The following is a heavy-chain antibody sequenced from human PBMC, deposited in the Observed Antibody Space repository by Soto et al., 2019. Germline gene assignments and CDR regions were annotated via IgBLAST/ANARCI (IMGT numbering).Heavy chain of an antibody. Sequence: QVRLQESGPGLVKPSETLSLTCTVSGGSISPSYWNWVRQPPGKRPEWIGCIYYTWNTHYNPSLKSRVTISRDTSKTQFSLELTSVTAADTAMYFCAAGLDHNKVGYWGQGTLVTVSS. V-gene: IGHV4-59*01. D-gene: IGHD2-2*03. J-gene: IGHJ4*02. CDR3: AAGLDHNKVGY. CDR1: GGSISPSY. CDR2: IYYTWNT.